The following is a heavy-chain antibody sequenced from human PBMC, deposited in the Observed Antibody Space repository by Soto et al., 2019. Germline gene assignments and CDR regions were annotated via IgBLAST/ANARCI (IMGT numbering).Heavy chain of an antibody. V-gene: IGHV3-21*01. D-gene: IGHD4-17*01. CDR2: ISRSSSYI. CDR3: ARDESGTTVVTAGAFDY. Sequence: EVQLVESGGGLVKPGGSLRLSCAASGFTFSSYSMNWVRQAPGKGLEWVSSISRSSSYIYYADSVKGRFTISRDNAKNSLYLQMNSLRAEDTAVYYCARDESGTTVVTAGAFDYWGQGTLVTVSS. CDR1: GFTFSSYS. J-gene: IGHJ4*02.